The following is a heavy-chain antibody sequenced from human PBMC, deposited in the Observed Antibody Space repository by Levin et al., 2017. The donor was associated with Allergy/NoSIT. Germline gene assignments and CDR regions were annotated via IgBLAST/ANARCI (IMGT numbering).Heavy chain of an antibody. V-gene: IGHV3-23*01. CDR3: ANSVPSTYDILTGSFDY. J-gene: IGHJ4*02. CDR2: ISGSGGST. Sequence: PGGSLRLSCVASGFTFSSYAMSWVRQAPGKGLEWVSAISGSGGSTYYADSVKGRFTISRDNSKNTLYLQMNSLRAEDTAVYYCANSVPSTYDILTGSFDYWGQGTLVTVSS. D-gene: IGHD3-9*01. CDR1: GFTFSSYA.